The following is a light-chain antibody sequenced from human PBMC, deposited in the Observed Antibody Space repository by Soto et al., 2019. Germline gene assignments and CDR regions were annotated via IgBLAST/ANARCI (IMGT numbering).Light chain of an antibody. CDR3: QQYGSSHVT. Sequence: ESVLTQSTATLSLSPGERATLSCRASQSVSSYLAWYQQKPGQAPRLLIYGASSRATGIPDRFSGSGSGTDFTLTISRLEPEDFAVYYCQQYGSSHVTFGQGTMVDI. J-gene: IGKJ1*01. V-gene: IGKV3-20*01. CDR2: GAS. CDR1: QSVSSY.